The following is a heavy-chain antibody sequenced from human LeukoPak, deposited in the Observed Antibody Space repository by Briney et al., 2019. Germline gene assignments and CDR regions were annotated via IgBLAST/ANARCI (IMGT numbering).Heavy chain of an antibody. CDR1: GGTFSSYA. J-gene: IGHJ5*02. CDR2: IIPILGIA. Sequence: SVKVSCKASGGTFSSYAINWVRQAPGQGLEWMGRIIPILGIANYAQKFQGRVTITADKSTSTAYMELSSLRSEDTAVYYCVRYGSGSYLSDPWGQGTLVTVSS. CDR3: VRYGSGSYLSDP. D-gene: IGHD3-10*01. V-gene: IGHV1-69*04.